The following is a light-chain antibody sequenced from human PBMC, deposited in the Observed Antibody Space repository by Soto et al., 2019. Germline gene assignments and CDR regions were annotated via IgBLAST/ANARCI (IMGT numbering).Light chain of an antibody. V-gene: IGKV3-20*01. CDR1: QSVSSSY. CDR3: QQYGSSPLT. Sequence: EIMLTQSPGTLSLSPGERATLSSRASQSVSSSYLAWYQQKPGQAPRLLIYGASSRATGIPDRFSGSGSGTDFTLTISRLEPEDFAVYYCQQYGSSPLTFGQGTKVEIK. J-gene: IGKJ1*01. CDR2: GAS.